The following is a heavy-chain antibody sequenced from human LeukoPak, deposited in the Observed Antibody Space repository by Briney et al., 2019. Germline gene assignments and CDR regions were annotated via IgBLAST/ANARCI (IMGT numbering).Heavy chain of an antibody. D-gene: IGHD2-21*02. CDR2: IFYDGSNK. CDR3: AKDDCGGDCYAAFDP. Sequence: GRSRRISSAGAGMTFSNHGKQWVRQAPGTGLGRVAVIFYDGSNKYYADSVEGRFTISRDNSKNTLYLHMSSLRAEDTAVYYCAKDDCGGDCYAAFDPWGQGTLVTVSS. V-gene: IGHV3-30*18. J-gene: IGHJ5*02. CDR1: GMTFSNHG.